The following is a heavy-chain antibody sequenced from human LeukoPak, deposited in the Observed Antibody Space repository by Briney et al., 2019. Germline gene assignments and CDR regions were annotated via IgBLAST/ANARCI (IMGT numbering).Heavy chain of an antibody. J-gene: IGHJ3*01. D-gene: IGHD3-16*01. CDR1: GYTLTSHY. CDR3: ASGMQLRVGELFLDTRYDGFDL. CDR2: ISPRGGAT. V-gene: IGHV1-46*01. Sequence: GASVKVSCKASGYTLTSHYMHWVRQAPGQGLEWMGLISPRGGATIYGQKFQGRVIMTSDTSTSTVYMELSSLRPADTAVYYCASGMQLRVGELFLDTRYDGFDLWGQGTMVTVSS.